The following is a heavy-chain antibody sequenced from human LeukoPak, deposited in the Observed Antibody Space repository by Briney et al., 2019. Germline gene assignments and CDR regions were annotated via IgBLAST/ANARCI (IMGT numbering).Heavy chain of an antibody. J-gene: IGHJ3*02. Sequence: GASVKVSCKASGGTFSSYAISWVRQAPGQGLEWMGGIIPIFGTANYAQKFQGRVTITTDESTSTAYMELSSLRSEDTAVYYCARDQDIVATMRHAFDIWGQGTMVTVSS. CDR3: ARDQDIVATMRHAFDI. D-gene: IGHD5-12*01. CDR2: IIPIFGTA. CDR1: GGTFSSYA. V-gene: IGHV1-69*05.